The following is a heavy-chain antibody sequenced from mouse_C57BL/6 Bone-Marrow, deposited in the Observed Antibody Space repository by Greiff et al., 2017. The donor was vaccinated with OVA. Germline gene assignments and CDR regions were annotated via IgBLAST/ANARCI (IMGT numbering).Heavy chain of an antibody. CDR3: ARQKDSTWFAY. CDR1: GFTFSSYG. V-gene: IGHV5-6*01. CDR2: ISSGGSYT. J-gene: IGHJ3*01. Sequence: EVMLVESGGDLVKPGGSLKLSCAASGFTFSSYGMSWVRQTPDKRLEWVATISSGGSYTYYPDSVKGRFTISRDNAKNTLYLQMSSLKSEDTAMYYCARQKDSTWFAYWGQGTLVTVSA.